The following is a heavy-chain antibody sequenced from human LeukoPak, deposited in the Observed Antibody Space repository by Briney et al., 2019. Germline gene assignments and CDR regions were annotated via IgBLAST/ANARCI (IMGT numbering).Heavy chain of an antibody. Sequence: GGSLRLSCAASGFTFDDYGMSWVRQAPGKGLEWVSGINWNGGGTGYEDSVKGRFNNSRDNAKNTMYLQMNSLRAEDTALYYCARAKPPPYCSSTSCYWPHFDYWGQGTLVTVSS. CDR2: INWNGGGT. V-gene: IGHV3-20*04. CDR3: ARAKPPPYCSSTSCYWPHFDY. CDR1: GFTFDDYG. D-gene: IGHD2-2*01. J-gene: IGHJ4*02.